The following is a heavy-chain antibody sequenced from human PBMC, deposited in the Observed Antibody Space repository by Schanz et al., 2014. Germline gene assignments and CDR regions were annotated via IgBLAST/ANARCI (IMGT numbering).Heavy chain of an antibody. CDR1: GYTFTRSG. CDR2: INPDSGGT. J-gene: IGHJ4*02. V-gene: IGHV1-2*02. Sequence: QVQLVQSGAEVKKPGSSVKVSCTASGYTFTRSGISWVRQAPGQGLEWMGWINPDSGGTNYAQKFQGRVTMTRDMSINTAYMELSRLRSDDSAVYYCARDSHRRVAGPGYWGQGTLVTVSS. CDR3: ARDSHRRVAGPGY.